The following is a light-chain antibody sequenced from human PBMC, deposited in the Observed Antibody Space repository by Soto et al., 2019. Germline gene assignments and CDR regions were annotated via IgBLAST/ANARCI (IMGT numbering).Light chain of an antibody. CDR3: QQDGSSPPYT. CDR1: QSVSSSY. J-gene: IGKJ2*01. Sequence: EIVLTQSPGTLSLSPGERATLSCRASQSVSSSYLAWYQQKPGQAPRLLIYGASSRATGIPDRFSGSGSGTDFTLTSSRLEPEDLAVYYCQQDGSSPPYTFGQGNKLEI. V-gene: IGKV3-20*01. CDR2: GAS.